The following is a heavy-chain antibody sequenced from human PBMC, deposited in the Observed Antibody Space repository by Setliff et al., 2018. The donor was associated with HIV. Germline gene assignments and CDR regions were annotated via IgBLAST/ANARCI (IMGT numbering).Heavy chain of an antibody. V-gene: IGHV4-59*01. J-gene: IGHJ6*03. D-gene: IGHD1-26*01. Sequence: PSETLSLTCTVSGGSISSYYWSWIRQPPGKGLEWIGYIYYSGSSNYNPSLKSRVTISVDTSKNQFSLKLSSVTAADTAVYYCARGPFQENSGSYGEIFYYYHYMDVWGRGTTVTVFS. CDR2: IYYSGSS. CDR1: GGSISSYY. CDR3: ARGPFQENSGSYGEIFYYYHYMDV.